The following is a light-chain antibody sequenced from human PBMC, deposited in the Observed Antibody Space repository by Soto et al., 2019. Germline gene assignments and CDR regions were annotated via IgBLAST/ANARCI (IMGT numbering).Light chain of an antibody. CDR1: QSISSW. J-gene: IGKJ4*01. V-gene: IGKV1-5*01. Sequence: DSQMTQSPSTLSASAGDSVTITCRASQSISSWLAWYQQKPGKAPKLLIYDASSLESGVPSRFRGSGSGTEFTLTISSPQPDDFATYYCQQYSSYLLTFGGGTKVEIK. CDR2: DAS. CDR3: QQYSSYLLT.